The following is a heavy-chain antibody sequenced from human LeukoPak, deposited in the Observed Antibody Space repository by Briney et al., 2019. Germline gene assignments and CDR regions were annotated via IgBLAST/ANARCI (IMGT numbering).Heavy chain of an antibody. CDR1: GFTFGDYA. CDR2: ISYNSASI. CDR3: VKGAYWRNLVYYYYLDF. V-gene: IGHV3-9*01. J-gene: IGHJ4*02. D-gene: IGHD2-21*01. Sequence: GGSLRLSCAASGFTFGDYAMHWVRQVPGKGLEWVSGISYNSASIDYADSMKGRFNISRDNARNSLDLQMTGLRPEDTALYYCVKGAYWRNLVYYYYLDFWGQGSLVTVSS.